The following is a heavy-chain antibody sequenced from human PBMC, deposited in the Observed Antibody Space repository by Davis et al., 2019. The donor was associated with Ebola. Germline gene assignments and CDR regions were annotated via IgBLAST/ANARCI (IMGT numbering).Heavy chain of an antibody. V-gene: IGHV3-74*01. CDR1: GFTVSGYW. CDR3: ARDITVGAFSLDH. CDR2: INSDGRST. Sequence: PGGSLRLSCAASGFTVSGYWMHWVRQAPGKGLVWVARINSDGRSTSYADSVKGRFTISRDNGKNSLFLQMNSLRAEDTAVYYCARDITVGAFSLDHWGQGTLVTVSS. D-gene: IGHD4-23*01. J-gene: IGHJ4*02.